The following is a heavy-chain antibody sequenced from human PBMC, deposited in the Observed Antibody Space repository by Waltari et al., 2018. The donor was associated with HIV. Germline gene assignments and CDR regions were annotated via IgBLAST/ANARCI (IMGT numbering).Heavy chain of an antibody. J-gene: IGHJ4*02. CDR3: ASTSGFEYYDSSVGDY. D-gene: IGHD3-22*01. CDR2: IYTSGST. V-gene: IGHV4-61*02. CDR1: GGSISSGSYY. Sequence: QVQLQESGPGLVKPSQTLSLTCTVSGGSISSGSYYWSWIRQPAGKGLEWIGRIYTSGSTNYNPSLKSRVTISVDTSKNQFSLKLSSVTAADTAVYYCASTSGFEYYDSSVGDYWGQGTLVTVSS.